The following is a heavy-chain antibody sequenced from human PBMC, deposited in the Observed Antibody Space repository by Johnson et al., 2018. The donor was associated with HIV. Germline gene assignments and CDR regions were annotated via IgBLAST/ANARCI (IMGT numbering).Heavy chain of an antibody. J-gene: IGHJ3*02. CDR2: ISYDGSNK. D-gene: IGHD1-26*01. CDR1: GFTFSSYG. Sequence: QVQLVESGGGVVQPGRSLRLSCAASGFTFSSYGMHWVRQAPGKGLEWVAVISYDGSNKYYADSVKGRFTISRDNSKNTLYLQMNSLRAEDTALYYCAKGLGWELLTHDAFDIWGQGTMVTVSS. V-gene: IGHV3-30*18. CDR3: AKGLGWELLTHDAFDI.